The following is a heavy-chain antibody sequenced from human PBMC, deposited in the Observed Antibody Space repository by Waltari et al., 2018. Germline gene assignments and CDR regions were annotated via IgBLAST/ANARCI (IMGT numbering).Heavy chain of an antibody. CDR2: IKQDESEK. J-gene: IGHJ2*01. CDR1: GFTFGTHG. V-gene: IGHV3-7*01. Sequence: EVQLVESGGDLVQPGGSLRLSCVASGFTFGTHGMSWVRQAQGKGLEGVANIKQDESEKYYVDSVKGRFTISRDNTKNSVYLQMNSLRAEDTAVYYCARGLLEWLLSYWYFDLWGRGTLVTVSS. D-gene: IGHD3-3*01. CDR3: ARGLLEWLLSYWYFDL.